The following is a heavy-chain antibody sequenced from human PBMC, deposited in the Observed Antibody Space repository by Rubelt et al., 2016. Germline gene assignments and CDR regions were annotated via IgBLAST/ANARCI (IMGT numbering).Heavy chain of an antibody. D-gene: IGHD3-10*01. CDR1: GYTFTSYG. J-gene: IGHJ4*02. V-gene: IGHV1-18*01. CDR3: ARDPLPVRGVIMTPTH. CDR2: ISPYNGNT. Sequence: QVQLVQSGAEVKKPGASVKVSCKASGYTFTSYGISWVRQAPGQRLEWLAWISPYNGNTNYAQKLQGRGTMTTDTSTSTAYMERRSLRSDDTAVYYCARDPLPVRGVIMTPTHWGQGTLVTVSS.